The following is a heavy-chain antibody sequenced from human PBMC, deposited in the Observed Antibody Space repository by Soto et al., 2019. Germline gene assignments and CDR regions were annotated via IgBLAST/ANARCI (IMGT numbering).Heavy chain of an antibody. CDR3: AREGPFYRRSWYKNYYGMDV. CDR1: GYTFTSYA. D-gene: IGHD6-13*01. Sequence: QVQLVQSGAEVKKPGASVKVSCKASGYTFTSYAMHWVRQAPGQRLEWMGWINAGNGNTKYSQKFQGRVTITRDTSASTAYMELSSLRSEDTAVYYCAREGPFYRRSWYKNYYGMDVWGQGTTVTVSS. CDR2: INAGNGNT. V-gene: IGHV1-3*01. J-gene: IGHJ6*02.